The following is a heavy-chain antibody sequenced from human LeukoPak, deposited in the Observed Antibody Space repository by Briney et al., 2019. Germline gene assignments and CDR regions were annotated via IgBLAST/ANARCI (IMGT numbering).Heavy chain of an antibody. Sequence: PGGSLRLSCAASGFTFSSYGMHWVRQAPGKGLEWVSVIYSGGSTYYADSVKGRFTISRDNSKNTLYLQMNSLRAEDTAVYYCARDSVAAAGTETDYWGQGTPVTVSS. CDR3: ARDSVAAAGTETDY. CDR1: GFTFSSYG. CDR2: IYSGGST. V-gene: IGHV3-66*01. J-gene: IGHJ4*02. D-gene: IGHD6-13*01.